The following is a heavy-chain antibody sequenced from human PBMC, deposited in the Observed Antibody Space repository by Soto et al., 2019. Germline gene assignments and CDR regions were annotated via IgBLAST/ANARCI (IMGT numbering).Heavy chain of an antibody. J-gene: IGHJ6*02. D-gene: IGHD6-6*01. CDR2: IYSGGST. Sequence: GGSLRLSCAASGFTVSSNYMSWVRQAPGKVLEWVSVIYSGGSTYYADSVKGRFTISRDNSKNTLYLQMNSLRAEDTAVYYCARGIAARPPLYYYGMDVWGQGXTVTVSS. CDR3: ARGIAARPPLYYYGMDV. CDR1: GFTVSSNY. V-gene: IGHV3-53*01.